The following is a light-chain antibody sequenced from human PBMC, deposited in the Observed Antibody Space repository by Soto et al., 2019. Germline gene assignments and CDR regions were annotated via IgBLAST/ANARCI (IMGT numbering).Light chain of an antibody. CDR1: QSIDNW. V-gene: IGKV1-5*01. CDR2: AAS. CDR3: QQFSSYST. Sequence: DIQMTQSPSTLSASVGDRVTITCRASQSIDNWLAWYQQKPGKAPKLLFYAASTLETGVPSRFSGSGSGTEFTLTIKSLQPDDFATYYCQQFSSYSTFGQGTKVDIK. J-gene: IGKJ1*01.